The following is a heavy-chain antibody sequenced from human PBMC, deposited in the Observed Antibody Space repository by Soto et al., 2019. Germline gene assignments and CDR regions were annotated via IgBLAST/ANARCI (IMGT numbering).Heavy chain of an antibody. D-gene: IGHD3-3*01. J-gene: IGHJ4*02. CDR3: ARDLTGGPTYYDFWSGYSPVDY. CDR1: GYNFTSYF. CDR2: IDPSGGST. V-gene: IGHV1-46*01. Sequence: ASVKVSCKASGYNFTSYFMHWVRQAPGQGLEWMGIIDPSGGSTSYAQKFQGRVSMTRDTSTSTVYMDLSSLRSEDTAVYYCARDLTGGPTYYDFWSGYSPVDYWGLGTLVT.